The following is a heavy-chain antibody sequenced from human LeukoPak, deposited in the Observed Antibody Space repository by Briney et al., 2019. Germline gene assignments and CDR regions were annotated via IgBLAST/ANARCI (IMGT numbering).Heavy chain of an antibody. D-gene: IGHD2-21*02. CDR2: INHSGST. V-gene: IGHV4-39*07. CDR3: AGGNYYSYFDY. J-gene: IGHJ4*02. CDR1: GGSISSGGYY. Sequence: SSETLSLTCTVSGGSISSGGYYWSWIRQPPGKGLEWIGEINHSGSTNYNPSLKSRVTISVDTPKNQFSLKLSSVTAADTAVYYCAGGNYYSYFDYWGQGTLVTVSS.